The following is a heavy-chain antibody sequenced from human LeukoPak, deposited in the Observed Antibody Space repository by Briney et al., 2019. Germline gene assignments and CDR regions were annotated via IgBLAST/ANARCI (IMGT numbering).Heavy chain of an antibody. CDR1: GGSISSHY. D-gene: IGHD6-19*01. V-gene: IGHV4-59*08. Sequence: PSETLSLTCTVSGGSISSHYWSWIRQPPGKTLEWIGYIYYSGSTNYNPSLTSRVTISEDTSKNQLSLKLGSVTAADTAVYYCARHSSGSGGAFQYWGQGTPVTVSS. J-gene: IGHJ4*02. CDR3: ARHSSGSGGAFQY. CDR2: IYYSGST.